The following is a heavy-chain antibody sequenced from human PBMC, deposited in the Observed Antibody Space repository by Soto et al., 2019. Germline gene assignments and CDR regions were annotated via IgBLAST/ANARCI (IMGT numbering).Heavy chain of an antibody. CDR3: AKGMAVSIEY. Sequence: EVQLLESGGGLVQPGGSLRLSCAASGFTFSNYAMSWVRQTPGKGLEWVSAISGSDGSTYYADSVKGRFTISRDNAKSTLFLQMNSLIAEDTALYYCAKGMAVSIEYWGKVNLVPVSA. CDR1: GFTFSNYA. J-gene: IGHJ4*02. V-gene: IGHV3-23*01. CDR2: ISGSDGST.